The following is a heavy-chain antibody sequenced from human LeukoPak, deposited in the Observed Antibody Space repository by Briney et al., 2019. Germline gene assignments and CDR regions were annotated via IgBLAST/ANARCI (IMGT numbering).Heavy chain of an antibody. CDR1: GFIFSSYW. J-gene: IGHJ3*02. CDR3: ARTYDFGRGPPGDAFDN. CDR2: IKQDGSEK. Sequence: GGSLRLSCVASGFIFSSYWMSWVRQAPGKGLEWVANIKQDGSEKYYVDSVKGRFTISRDNAKNSLYLQMNSLRAEDTAVYYCARTYDFGRGPPGDAFDNWGPGTLVIVSS. D-gene: IGHD3-3*01. V-gene: IGHV3-7*01.